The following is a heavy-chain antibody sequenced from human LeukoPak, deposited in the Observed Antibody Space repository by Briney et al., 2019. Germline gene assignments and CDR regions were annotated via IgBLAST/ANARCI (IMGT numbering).Heavy chain of an antibody. CDR1: GGTFSSYA. Sequence: SVKVSCKASGGTFSSYAISWVRQAPGQGLEWMGRIIPIFGTAKYAQKFQGRVTITTDESTSTAYMELSSLRSEDTAVYYCARADCSSTSCYDDYWGQGTLVTVSS. V-gene: IGHV1-69*05. CDR2: IIPIFGTA. CDR3: ARADCSSTSCYDDY. J-gene: IGHJ4*02. D-gene: IGHD2-2*01.